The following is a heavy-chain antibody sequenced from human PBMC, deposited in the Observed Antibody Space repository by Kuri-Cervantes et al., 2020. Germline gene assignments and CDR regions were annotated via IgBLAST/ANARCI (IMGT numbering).Heavy chain of an antibody. V-gene: IGHV3-7*01. J-gene: IGHJ4*02. Sequence: GESLKISCAASGFTFSNYWMSWVRQAPGKGLEWVANINQGGSEKYYVDSVKGRFTISRDNAKNSLYLQMNSLRAEDTAVYYCYCRSAGSGSRDYWGQGTLVTVSS. CDR2: INQGGSEK. CDR1: GFTFSNYW. CDR3: YCRSAGSGSRDY. D-gene: IGHD3-10*01.